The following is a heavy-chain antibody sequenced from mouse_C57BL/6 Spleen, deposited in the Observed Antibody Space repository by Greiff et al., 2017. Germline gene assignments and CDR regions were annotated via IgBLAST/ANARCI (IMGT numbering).Heavy chain of an antibody. Sequence: VQLQQSGPELVKPGASVKISCKASGYSFTSYDIHWVKQRPGQGLEWMGWIYPGRGNAKYNEKFKGKAILTADTSSSTAYMQLSSLTSEDSAVYYCARPIYEGYRYAYCDVWGTGTTVTVSS. CDR2: IYPGRGNA. J-gene: IGHJ1*03. CDR3: ARPIYEGYRYAYCDV. D-gene: IGHD2-3*01. CDR1: GYSFTSYD. V-gene: IGHV1-66*01.